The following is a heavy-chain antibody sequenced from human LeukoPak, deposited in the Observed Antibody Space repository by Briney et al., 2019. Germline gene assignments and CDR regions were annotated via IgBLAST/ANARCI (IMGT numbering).Heavy chain of an antibody. D-gene: IGHD6-13*01. CDR3: ARHLYSSTRKPTFAY. Sequence: SETLSLTCTVSGDSTSSSTYYWCWIRQPPGRGLEWLASFYYTGSTYYNPSLNSLVTISVDTSKNQFSLNLSSVTAAAPAVYYCARHLYSSTRKPTFAYWGQGTLVTASS. V-gene: IGHV4-39*01. J-gene: IGHJ4*02. CDR2: FYYTGST. CDR1: GDSTSSSTYY.